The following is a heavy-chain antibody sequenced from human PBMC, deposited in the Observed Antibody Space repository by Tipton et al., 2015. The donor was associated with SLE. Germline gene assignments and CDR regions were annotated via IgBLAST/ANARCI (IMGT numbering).Heavy chain of an antibody. D-gene: IGHD3-22*01. CDR1: GGTFSSYA. Sequence: QLVQSGAEVKKPGSSVKVSCKASGGTFSSYAISWVRQAPGQGLEWMGGIIPIFGTANYAQKFQGRVTITADKSTSTAYMELSSLRSEDTAVYYCARDDYYDSSGYIGLYYFDYWGQGTLVTVSS. CDR3: ARDDYYDSSGYIGLYYFDY. J-gene: IGHJ4*02. CDR2: IIPIFGTA. V-gene: IGHV1-69*06.